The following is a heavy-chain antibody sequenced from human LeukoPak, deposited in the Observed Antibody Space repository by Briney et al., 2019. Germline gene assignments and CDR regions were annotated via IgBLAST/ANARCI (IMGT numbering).Heavy chain of an antibody. V-gene: IGHV3-23*01. J-gene: IGHJ6*02. Sequence: GGSLRLSCAASGFTFSYYWMHWVRQAPGKGLEWVSGISGNGVTRHYADSVKGRLTISRDNSKSTLYLQMSSLRAEDTAVYYCAKGESPQYMVRGVPYYYYVMDVWGQGTTVTVAS. D-gene: IGHD3-10*01. CDR2: ISGNGVTR. CDR3: AKGESPQYMVRGVPYYYYVMDV. CDR1: GFTFSYYW.